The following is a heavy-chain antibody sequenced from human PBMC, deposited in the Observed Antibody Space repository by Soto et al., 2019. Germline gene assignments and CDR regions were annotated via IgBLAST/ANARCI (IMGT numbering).Heavy chain of an antibody. J-gene: IGHJ4*02. D-gene: IGHD3-22*01. CDR2: ISYDGSNK. V-gene: IGHV3-30*18. CDR1: GFTFSSYG. CDR3: AKDLGSSGQYYFDY. Sequence: GGSLRLSCAASGFTFSSYGMHWVRQAPGKGLEWVAVISYDGSNKYYADSVKGRFTISRDNSKNTLYLQMNSLRAEDTAVYYCAKDLGSSGQYYFDYWGQGTLVTVSS.